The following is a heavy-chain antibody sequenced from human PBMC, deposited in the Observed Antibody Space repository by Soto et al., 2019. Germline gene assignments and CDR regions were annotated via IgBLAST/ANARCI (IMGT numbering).Heavy chain of an antibody. CDR1: EFTFSNYA. D-gene: IGHD1-26*01. CDR3: ARESNSGSFRDAFDI. CDR2: ISYDGSNK. V-gene: IGHV3-30-3*01. Sequence: GGSLRLSCAASEFTFSNYAMSWVRQAPGKGLEWVAVISYDGSNKDYADSVKGRFTISRDNSKNTLYLQMNSLRAEDTAVYYCARESNSGSFRDAFDIWGQGTMVTVSS. J-gene: IGHJ3*02.